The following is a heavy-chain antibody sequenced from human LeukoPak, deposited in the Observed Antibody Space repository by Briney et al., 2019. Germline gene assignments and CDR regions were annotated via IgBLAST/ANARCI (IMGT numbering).Heavy chain of an antibody. D-gene: IGHD1-26*01. CDR1: GGTFSSYA. J-gene: IGHJ5*02. V-gene: IGHV1-69*04. CDR3: ARDQWELPHPHWFDP. Sequence: SVKVSCKASGGTFSSYAISWVRQAPGQGLEWMGRIIPILGIANYAQKFQGRVTITADKSTSTAYMELSSLRSDDTAVYYCARDQWELPHPHWFDPWGQGTLVTVSS. CDR2: IIPILGIA.